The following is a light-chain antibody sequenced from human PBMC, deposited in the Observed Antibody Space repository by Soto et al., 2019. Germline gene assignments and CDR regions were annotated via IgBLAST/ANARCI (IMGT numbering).Light chain of an antibody. CDR2: GAS. Sequence: IVLTQSPGPLSLSPGERATLSCRARQSVSSNYLALYQQKPGQAPRPLIYGASSRATGIPDRFSGSGAGTDFTLTISRLEPEDFAVYYCQQYGSSPWTFGQGTKVDIK. J-gene: IGKJ1*01. CDR3: QQYGSSPWT. V-gene: IGKV3-20*01. CDR1: QSVSSNY.